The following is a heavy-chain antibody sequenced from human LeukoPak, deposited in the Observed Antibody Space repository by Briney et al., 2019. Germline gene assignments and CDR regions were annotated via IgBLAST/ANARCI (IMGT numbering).Heavy chain of an antibody. CDR2: ISGVGYST. D-gene: IGHD1-26*01. J-gene: IGHJ4*02. Sequence: GGSLRLSCAASGFTFNNYAMSWVRQAPGRGLEWVSAISGVGYSTYYADSVKGRFTISRDNSKNTLYLQMNSLRAEDTAVYYCAKGATPWIFDYWGQGTLVTVSS. CDR3: AKGATPWIFDY. CDR1: GFTFNNYA. V-gene: IGHV3-23*01.